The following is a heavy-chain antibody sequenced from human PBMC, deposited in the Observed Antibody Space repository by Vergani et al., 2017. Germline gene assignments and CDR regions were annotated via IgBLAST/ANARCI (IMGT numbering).Heavy chain of an antibody. Sequence: QVQLQESCPGPVKPPGTLSLTCAVSGASINSNNCWTWVRQPPGKGVEWIGEICHTEDTNYSPSLKSRVTVSVDESRNLFSLRLNSGTAADTAVYYCATIGYRRWGYYFDYWGQGILVTVSS. D-gene: IGHD2-2*02. V-gene: IGHV4-4*03. CDR1: GASINSNNC. CDR2: ICHTEDT. CDR3: ATIGYRRWGYYFDY. J-gene: IGHJ4*02.